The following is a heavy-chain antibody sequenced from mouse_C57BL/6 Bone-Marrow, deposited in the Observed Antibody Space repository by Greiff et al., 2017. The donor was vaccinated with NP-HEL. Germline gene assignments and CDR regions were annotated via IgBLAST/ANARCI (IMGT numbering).Heavy chain of an antibody. CDR3: ARLGNYGYYFDY. CDR1: GYTFTSYG. CDR2: IYPRGGNT. V-gene: IGHV1-81*01. J-gene: IGHJ2*01. D-gene: IGHD1-1*01. Sequence: QVQLQQSGAELARPGASVKLSCKASGYTFTSYGISWVKQRTGQGLEWIGEIYPRGGNTYYNEKFKGKATLTADKSSSTAYMELRSLTSEDSAVYFCARLGNYGYYFDYWGQGTTLTVSS.